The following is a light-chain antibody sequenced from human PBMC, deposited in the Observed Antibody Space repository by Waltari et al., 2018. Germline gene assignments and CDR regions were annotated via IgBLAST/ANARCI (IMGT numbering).Light chain of an antibody. CDR2: DAA. V-gene: IGKV3-11*01. Sequence: IVLTKSPATMSLSPGERATLSCRASQSVRSYLAWDQQKPGQATRLLIYDAANRATGIPARFSGSGSGTDVTLTISSLQSEDFAVYYCQQRSNWLLTFGGGNKVEIK. CDR3: QQRSNWLLT. J-gene: IGKJ4*01. CDR1: QSVRSY.